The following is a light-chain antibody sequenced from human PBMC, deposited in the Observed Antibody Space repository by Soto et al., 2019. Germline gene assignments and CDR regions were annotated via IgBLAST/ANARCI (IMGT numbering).Light chain of an antibody. Sequence: QSALTQPPSASGSPGQSVTISCTGTSSDVGACNYVSWFQQHPGKAPKLMIYEVSKRPSGVPDRFSGSKSGSTASLTVSGLQAEDEADYYCSSYTSSSTLVFGGGTKVTVL. J-gene: IGLJ2*01. CDR1: SSDVGACNY. CDR3: SSYTSSSTLV. V-gene: IGLV2-8*01. CDR2: EVS.